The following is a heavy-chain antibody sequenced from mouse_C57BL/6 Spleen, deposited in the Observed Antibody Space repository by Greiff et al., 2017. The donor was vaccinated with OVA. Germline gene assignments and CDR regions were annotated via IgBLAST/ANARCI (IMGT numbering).Heavy chain of an antibody. J-gene: IGHJ4*01. Sequence: QVQLQQSGPGLVQPSQSLSITCTVSGFSLTSYGVHWVRQPPGKGLEWLGVIWSGGSTDYNAAFISRLSISKDNSKSQVFFKMNSLQADDTAIYYCAKKGDDYDRYYAMDYWGQGTSVTVSS. D-gene: IGHD2-4*01. CDR3: AKKGDDYDRYYAMDY. CDR2: IWSGGST. CDR1: GFSLTSYG. V-gene: IGHV2-4*01.